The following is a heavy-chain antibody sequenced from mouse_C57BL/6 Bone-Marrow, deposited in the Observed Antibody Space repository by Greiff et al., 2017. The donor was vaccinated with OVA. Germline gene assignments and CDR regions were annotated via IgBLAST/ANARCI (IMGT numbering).Heavy chain of an antibody. J-gene: IGHJ4*01. CDR1: ASTFTTYG. CDR2: INPSSGYT. V-gene: IGHV1-7*01. Sequence: VQLQQSGAELAKPGASVSLSSKPSASTFTTYGSPWVNKRLGQGWEWMGYINPSSGYTKYNQKFKDKATLTADKSSSTAYMQLSSLTYEDSAVYYCARWYYAMDYWGQGTSVTVSS. CDR3: ARWYYAMDY.